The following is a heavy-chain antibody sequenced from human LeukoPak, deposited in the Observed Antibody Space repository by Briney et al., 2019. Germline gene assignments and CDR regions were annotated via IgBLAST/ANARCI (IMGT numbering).Heavy chain of an antibody. J-gene: IGHJ4*02. CDR2: IYTSGST. CDR1: GGSISSYY. Sequence: SDTLSLTCTVSGGSISSYYWSWIRQPPGKGLEWIGYIYTSGSTNYNPSLKSRVTISVDTSKNQFSLKLSSVTAADTAVYYCARAPLFDYWGQGTLVTVSS. V-gene: IGHV4-4*09. CDR3: ARAPLFDY.